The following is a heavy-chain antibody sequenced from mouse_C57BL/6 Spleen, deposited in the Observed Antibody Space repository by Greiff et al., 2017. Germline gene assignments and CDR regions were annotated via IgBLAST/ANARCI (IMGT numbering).Heavy chain of an antibody. Sequence: QVQLQQSGAELVRPGASVTLSCKASGYTFTDYEMHWVKQTPVHGLEWIGAIDPETGGTAYNQKFKGKAILTADKSSSTAYMELRSLTSEDSAVYYYTRYYGNYEGSCFADWGQGTLVTVSA. J-gene: IGHJ3*01. CDR3: TRYYGNYEGSCFAD. CDR1: GYTFTDYE. CDR2: IDPETGGT. D-gene: IGHD2-1*01. V-gene: IGHV1-15*01.